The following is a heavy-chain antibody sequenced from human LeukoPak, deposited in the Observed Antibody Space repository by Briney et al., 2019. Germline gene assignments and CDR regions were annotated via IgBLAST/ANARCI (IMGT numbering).Heavy chain of an antibody. CDR3: ARRGRIFGVVIIGYFDY. CDR2: ISSSGRYK. J-gene: IGHJ4*02. V-gene: IGHV3-21*04. Sequence: GGSLRLSCVASGFTFSTYPMTWVRQATGRGLEWVSSISSSGRYKNYADALKGRFTVSRDNAKNSLYLQMNSLRAEDTAVYYCARRGRIFGVVIIGYFDYWGQGTLVTVSS. D-gene: IGHD3-3*01. CDR1: GFTFSTYP.